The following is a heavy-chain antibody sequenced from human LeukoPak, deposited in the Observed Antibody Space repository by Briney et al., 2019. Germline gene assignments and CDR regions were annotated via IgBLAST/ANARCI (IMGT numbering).Heavy chain of an antibody. CDR2: LIAILGIA. J-gene: IGHJ4*02. CDR1: LDTFSSYA. D-gene: IGHD3-22*01. Sequence: GASLKVSSKASLDTFSSYAISSVRPTPGQGHESMGRLIAILGIANYAQKLQGRVTITADKSTSTAYMELGSLRSEDTAVYYCARDRASYSGYDSSGLDYWGQGTLVTVSS. V-gene: IGHV1-69*04. CDR3: ARDRASYSGYDSSGLDY.